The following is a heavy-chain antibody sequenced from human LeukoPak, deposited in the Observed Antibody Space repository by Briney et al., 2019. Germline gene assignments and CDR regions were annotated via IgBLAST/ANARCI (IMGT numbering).Heavy chain of an antibody. CDR2: IYHSGST. D-gene: IGHD5-18*01. CDR1: GGSIRSGGYS. CDR3: ARSGYSYGSEFDY. V-gene: IGHV4-30-2*01. J-gene: IGHJ4*02. Sequence: SETLSLTCAVSGGSIRSGGYSWSWIRQPPGKGLEWIGYIYHSGSTYYNPSLKSRVTISVDRSKNQFSLKLSSVTAADTAVYYCARSGYSYGSEFDYWGQGTLVTVSS.